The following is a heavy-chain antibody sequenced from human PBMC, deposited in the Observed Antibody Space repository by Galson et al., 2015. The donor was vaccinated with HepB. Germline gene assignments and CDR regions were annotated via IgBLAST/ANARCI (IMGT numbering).Heavy chain of an antibody. J-gene: IGHJ5*02. CDR2: MNPNSGNT. V-gene: IGHV1-8*01. CDR3: ARTTTWTKRGFDP. CDR1: GYTFTSYD. D-gene: IGHD1-1*01. Sequence: SVKVSCKASGYTFTSYDINWVRQATGHGLEWMGWMNPNSGNTGYAQKFQGRVTMTRDTSISTVYMELSSLSSEDTAVYYCARTTTWTKRGFDPWGQGTLVTVSS.